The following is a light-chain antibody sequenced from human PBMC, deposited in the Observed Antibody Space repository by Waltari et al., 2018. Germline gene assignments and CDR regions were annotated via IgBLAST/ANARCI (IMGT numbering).Light chain of an antibody. CDR2: LNSGGSH. J-gene: IGLJ2*01. CDR3: QTWGSGTVV. CDR1: SGHSNYP. V-gene: IGLV4-69*01. Sequence: QLLLTQSPPASASLGASVKLTCTLNSGHSNYPVAWHQQQPEKGPRYWMLLNSGGSHIRGDGVPDRFSGSTSGAGLYFTISSLQSDAEADYYCQTWGSGTVVFGGGTKLTVL.